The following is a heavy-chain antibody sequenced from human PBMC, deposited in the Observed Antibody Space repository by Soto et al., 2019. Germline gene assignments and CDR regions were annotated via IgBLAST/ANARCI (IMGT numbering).Heavy chain of an antibody. CDR2: ISRSSIYI. V-gene: IGHV3-21*01. Sequence: EVQLVESGGGLVKPGGSLRLSCAASGFTFSSYSMNWVRHAPGKGLEWVSSISRSSIYIYYADSVKGRCTISNDNAKNYRYLQMNRLRAEDTAVYYCARDQPYSSSCDYGMDVWGPGTPVTVSS. CDR1: GFTFSSYS. CDR3: ARDQPYSSSCDYGMDV. J-gene: IGHJ6*02. D-gene: IGHD6-6*01.